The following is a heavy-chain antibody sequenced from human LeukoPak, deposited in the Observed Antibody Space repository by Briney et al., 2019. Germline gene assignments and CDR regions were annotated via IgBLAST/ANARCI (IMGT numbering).Heavy chain of an antibody. V-gene: IGHV3-53*01. CDR1: GLSVSSNF. CDR2: IYGGGST. D-gene: IGHD6-19*01. Sequence: PGGSLRLSCAATGLSVSSNFMSWVRQAPGKGLEWVSVIYGGGSTYYADSVKGRFTIPRDTPKNTLYLQMNSPRVEDTAVYYCASWPVGWYGEDSWGQGTLVTVSS. J-gene: IGHJ4*02. CDR3: ASWPVGWYGEDS.